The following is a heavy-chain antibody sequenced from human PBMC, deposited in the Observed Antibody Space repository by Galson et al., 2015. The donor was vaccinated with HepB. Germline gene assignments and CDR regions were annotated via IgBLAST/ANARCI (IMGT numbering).Heavy chain of an antibody. Sequence: SLRLSCAASGFTFSSYAMHWVRQAPGKGLEWVAVISYDGSNKYYADSVKGRFTISRDNSKNTLYLQMNSLRAEDTAVYYCARDSRAAAGSLDYWGQGTLVTVAS. D-gene: IGHD6-13*01. CDR2: ISYDGSNK. J-gene: IGHJ4*02. CDR3: ARDSRAAAGSLDY. V-gene: IGHV3-30-3*01. CDR1: GFTFSSYA.